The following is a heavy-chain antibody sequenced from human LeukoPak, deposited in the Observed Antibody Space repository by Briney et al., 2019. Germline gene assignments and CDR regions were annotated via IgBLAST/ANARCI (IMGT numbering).Heavy chain of an antibody. CDR1: GFTFSSNS. D-gene: IGHD4/OR15-4a*01. V-gene: IGHV3-53*01. J-gene: IGHJ4*02. CDR3: ARRAGAYSHPYDY. Sequence: GGSLRLSCTVSGFTFSSNSMSWVRQAPGKGLEWVSFIYSDNTHYSDSVKGRFTISRDNSKDTLYLQMNSLRAEDTAVYYCARRAGAYSHPYDYWGQGTLVTVSS. CDR2: IYSDNT.